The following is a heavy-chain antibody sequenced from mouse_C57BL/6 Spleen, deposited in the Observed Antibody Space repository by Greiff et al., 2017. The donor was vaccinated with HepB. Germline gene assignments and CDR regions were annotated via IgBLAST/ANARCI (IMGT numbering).Heavy chain of an antibody. Sequence: VKLVESGAELARPGASVKLSCKASGYTFTSYGISWVKQRTGQGLEWIGEIYPRGGNTYYTEKFKGKATLTADKSSSTAYMELRSLTSEDSAVYFCADYDYDRYAMDYWGQGTSVTVSS. D-gene: IGHD2-4*01. CDR1: GYTFTSYG. V-gene: IGHV1-81*01. CDR3: ADYDYDRYAMDY. J-gene: IGHJ4*01. CDR2: IYPRGGNT.